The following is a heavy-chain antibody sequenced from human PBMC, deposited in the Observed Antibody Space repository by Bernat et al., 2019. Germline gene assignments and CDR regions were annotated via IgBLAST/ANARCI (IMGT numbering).Heavy chain of an antibody. CDR3: AREFWGLDY. V-gene: IGHV3-48*03. CDR2: ISSSGSTI. D-gene: IGHD3-16*01. CDR1: GFTFSSYE. Sequence: GELVEAGGGLVQPGGSLRLSCAASGFTFSSYEMNWVRQAPGKGLAWVSYISSSGSTIYYADSVKGRFTISRDNAKNSLYLQMNSLRAEDTAVYYCAREFWGLDYWGQGTLVTVSS. J-gene: IGHJ4*02.